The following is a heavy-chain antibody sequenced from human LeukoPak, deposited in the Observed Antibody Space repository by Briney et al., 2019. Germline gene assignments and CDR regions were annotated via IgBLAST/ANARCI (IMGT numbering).Heavy chain of an antibody. D-gene: IGHD3-10*01. CDR3: ARDDGRGCLDV. V-gene: IGHV4-4*02. CDR1: GFTFSNYW. CDR2: IYHSGST. J-gene: IGHJ6*04. Sequence: GSLRLSCAASGFTFSNYWMSWVRQAPGKGLEWIGYIYHSGSTYYNPSLKSRVTISVDRSKNQFSLKLSSVTAADTAVYYCARDDGRGCLDVWGKGTTVTVSS.